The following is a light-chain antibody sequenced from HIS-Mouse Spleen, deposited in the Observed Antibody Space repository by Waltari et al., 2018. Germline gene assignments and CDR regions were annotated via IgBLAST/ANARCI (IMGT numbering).Light chain of an antibody. CDR2: AAS. CDR3: QQYYSYLPIT. Sequence: AIRMTQSPSSFSASTGDRVTITCRASQGISSYLAWYQQKPGKAPKLLIYAASTLQSGVPSRFSGSGSGTDFTLTISCLQSEDFGTYYCQQYYSYLPITFGQGTRLEIK. V-gene: IGKV1-8*01. J-gene: IGKJ5*01. CDR1: QGISSY.